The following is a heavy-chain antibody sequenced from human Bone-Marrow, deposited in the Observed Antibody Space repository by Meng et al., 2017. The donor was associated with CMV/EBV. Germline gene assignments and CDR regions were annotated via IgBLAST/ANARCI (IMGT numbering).Heavy chain of an antibody. J-gene: IGHJ4*02. CDR3: ALLGATTNDY. Sequence: GGSLRLSCAASGFSFDDYVMHWVRQGPGKGLEWVASISHDGSNNYYTDSVKGRFTISRDNSRNTLYLQMNSLRVEDTAVYYCALLGATTNDYWGQGNLVTLYS. D-gene: IGHD1-26*01. CDR2: ISHDGSNN. CDR1: GFSFDDYV. V-gene: IGHV3-30*04.